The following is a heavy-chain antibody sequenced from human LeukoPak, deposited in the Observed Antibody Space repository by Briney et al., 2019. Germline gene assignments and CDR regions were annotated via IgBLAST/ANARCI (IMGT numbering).Heavy chain of an antibody. CDR1: GFTFSRYA. J-gene: IGHJ4*02. D-gene: IGHD4-17*01. Sequence: GGSLRLSCAAYGFTFSRYAMSWVRQAPGKGLEWVSSLSASGGNTYYADSAKGRFTISRDNSKDTLDLQMNSLRAEDTAIYYCAKDRGSYGDDAVFDFWGQGTLVTVSS. V-gene: IGHV3-23*01. CDR2: LSASGGNT. CDR3: AKDRGSYGDDAVFDF.